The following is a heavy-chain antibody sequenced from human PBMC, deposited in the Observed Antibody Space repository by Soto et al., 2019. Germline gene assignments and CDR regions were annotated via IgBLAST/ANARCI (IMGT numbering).Heavy chain of an antibody. Sequence: ASVKVSCKASGYTFTSYAMHWVRQAPGQRLEWMGWINAGNGNTKYSQKFQGRVTITRDTSASTAYVELSSLRSEDTAVYYCARDGYCSGGSCFDYWGQGTLVTVSS. D-gene: IGHD2-15*01. CDR3: ARDGYCSGGSCFDY. CDR2: INAGNGNT. V-gene: IGHV1-3*01. CDR1: GYTFTSYA. J-gene: IGHJ4*02.